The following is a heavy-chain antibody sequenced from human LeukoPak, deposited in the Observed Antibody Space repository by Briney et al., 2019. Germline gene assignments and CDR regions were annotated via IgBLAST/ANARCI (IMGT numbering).Heavy chain of an antibody. D-gene: IGHD7-27*01. CDR2: ISAYNGNT. CDR1: GYTFINYG. J-gene: IGHJ4*02. CDR3: ARDHTQLGIAQSFDY. V-gene: IGHV1-18*01. Sequence: ASVKVSCKASGYTFINYGISWVRQAPGQGLEWMGWISAYNGNTNYAQRFQDRVTMTTDTSTSTVYMELRSLRSDDTAVYYCARDHTQLGIAQSFDYWGQGTLVTVSS.